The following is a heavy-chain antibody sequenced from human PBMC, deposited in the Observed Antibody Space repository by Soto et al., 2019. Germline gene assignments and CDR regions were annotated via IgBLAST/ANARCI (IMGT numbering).Heavy chain of an antibody. Sequence: QVQLVESGGGVVQPGRSLRLSCAASGFTFSSYGMHWVRQAPGKGLEWVAGIWYDGSNKYYADSVKGRFTISRDNYKNKLYLKMHSLRAEDTAVYYCARDYPVRIYYDYGMDVWGPGTPVTAAS. CDR3: ARDYPVRIYYDYGMDV. CDR1: GFTFSSYG. J-gene: IGHJ6*02. V-gene: IGHV3-33*01. CDR2: IWYDGSNK. D-gene: IGHD4-17*01.